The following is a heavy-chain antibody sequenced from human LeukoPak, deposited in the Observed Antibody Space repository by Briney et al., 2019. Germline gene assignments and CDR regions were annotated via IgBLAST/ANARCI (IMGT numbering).Heavy chain of an antibody. Sequence: PSETLSLTCTVSGGSIGSYYWSWIRQPPGKGLEWIGYIHYSGSTNRNPSLKSRVTILIDTSKNQFSLKLTSVTAADTAVYYCARDKAASHNWFHPWGQGTQVTVSS. V-gene: IGHV4-59*01. J-gene: IGHJ5*02. D-gene: IGHD6-13*01. CDR2: IHYSGST. CDR3: ARDKAASHNWFHP. CDR1: GGSIGSYY.